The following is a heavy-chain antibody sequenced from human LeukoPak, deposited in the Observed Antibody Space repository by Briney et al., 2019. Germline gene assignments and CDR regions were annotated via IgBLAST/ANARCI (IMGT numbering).Heavy chain of an antibody. CDR2: ISAYNGNT. CDR1: GYTFTTYG. V-gene: IGHV1-18*01. J-gene: IGHJ4*02. D-gene: IGHD1-7*01. Sequence: ASVKVSCKASGYTFTTYGFSWVRQAPGQGLEWMGWISAYNGNTNYAQNLRGRVTMTTDTSTTTAHMELRSLRSDDTAVYYCARDSAGTTRYSFDYWGQGTLVTVSS. CDR3: ARDSAGTTRYSFDY.